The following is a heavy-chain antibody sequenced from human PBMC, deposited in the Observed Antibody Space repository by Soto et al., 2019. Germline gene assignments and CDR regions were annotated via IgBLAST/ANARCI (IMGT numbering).Heavy chain of an antibody. V-gene: IGHV4-59*01. CDR2: IYYSGST. J-gene: IGHJ6*02. Sequence: ETLSLTCTVSGGSISSYYWSWIRQPPGKGLEWIGYIYYSGSTNSNPSLKSRVTISVDTSKNQSSLKLSSVTAADTAVYYCARGAMVTDYYYGMDVWGPGTTVTVSS. CDR3: ARGAMVTDYYYGMDV. D-gene: IGHD5-18*01. CDR1: GGSISSYY.